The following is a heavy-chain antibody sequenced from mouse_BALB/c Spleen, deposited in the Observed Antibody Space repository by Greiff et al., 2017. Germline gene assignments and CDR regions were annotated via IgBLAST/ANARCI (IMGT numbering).Heavy chain of an antibody. CDR3: TRDGFFAY. J-gene: IGHJ3*01. CDR2: IYPSDSFT. CDR1: GYSFTSYW. D-gene: IGHD2-3*01. Sequence: VQLQQSGTVLARPGASVKMSCKASGYSFTSYWMHWVKQRPGQGLEWIGNIYPSDSFTNYNQKFKDKATLTVDKSSSTAYMQLSSPTSEDSAVYYCTRDGFFAYWGQGTLVTVSA. V-gene: IGHV1-59*01.